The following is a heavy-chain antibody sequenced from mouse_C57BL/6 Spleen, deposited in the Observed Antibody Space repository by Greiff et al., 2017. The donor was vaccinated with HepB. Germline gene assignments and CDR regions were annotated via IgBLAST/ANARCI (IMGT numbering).Heavy chain of an antibody. D-gene: IGHD2-4*01. CDR1: GYAFSSSW. CDR2: IYPGDGDT. Sequence: VNLVESGPELVKPGASVKISCKASGYAFSSSWMNWVKQRPGKGLEWIGRIYPGDGDTNYNGKFKGKATLTADKSSSTAYMQLSSLTSEDSAVYFCARSGDYAWFAYWGQGTLVTVSA. V-gene: IGHV1-82*01. J-gene: IGHJ3*01. CDR3: ARSGDYAWFAY.